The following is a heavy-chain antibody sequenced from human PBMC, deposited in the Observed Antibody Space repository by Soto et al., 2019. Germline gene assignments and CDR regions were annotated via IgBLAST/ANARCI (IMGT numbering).Heavy chain of an antibody. V-gene: IGHV3-9*01. CDR1: GFSFENYA. CDR2: ISWNSGDI. J-gene: IGHJ4*02. CDR3: AKYRDVGYSRSANSDRVGGGDF. D-gene: IGHD3-10*01. Sequence: EVQLVESGGGVVQPGGSLRLSCAASGFSFENYAMNWVRQAPGKGLEWVSGISWNSGDIGYTDSVKGRFTISRDKGKNSLHLQMNRPRPDATALYYCAKYRDVGYSRSANSDRVGGGDFWGQGTLVTVSS.